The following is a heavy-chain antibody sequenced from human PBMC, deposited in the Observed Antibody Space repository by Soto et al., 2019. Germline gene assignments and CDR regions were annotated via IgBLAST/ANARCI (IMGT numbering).Heavy chain of an antibody. V-gene: IGHV1-2*04. J-gene: IGHJ4*02. CDR1: GYTFTGHY. CDR3: ARDNHFWSGYSY. D-gene: IGHD3-3*02. Sequence: EASVKVSCKASGYTFTGHYMHWVRQAPGQGLEWMGWINPNSGGTNYAQKFQGWVTMTRDTSISTAYMELSRLRSDDTAVYYCARDNHFWSGYSYRGQGTLVTVSS. CDR2: INPNSGGT.